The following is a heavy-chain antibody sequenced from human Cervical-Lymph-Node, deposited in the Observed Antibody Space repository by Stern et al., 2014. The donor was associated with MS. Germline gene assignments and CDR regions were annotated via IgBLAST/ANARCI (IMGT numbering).Heavy chain of an antibody. V-gene: IGHV2-5*02. D-gene: IGHD5-18*01. CDR2: IYWDADK. CDR1: GFSLNTSGVG. Sequence: QVTLRESGPTLVKPTQTLTLTCTFSGFSLNTSGVGVGWIRQPPGKALVWLALIYWDADKRYSPSLKSILTITKDPSKNQVVLTMTNMDPVDTATYYCAHRGGFTYGYSLNYWGPGTLVTVSS. CDR3: AHRGGFTYGYSLNY. J-gene: IGHJ4*02.